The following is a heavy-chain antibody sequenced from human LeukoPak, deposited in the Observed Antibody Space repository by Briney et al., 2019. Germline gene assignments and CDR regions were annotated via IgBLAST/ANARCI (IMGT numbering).Heavy chain of an antibody. CDR2: INHSGST. CDR1: GGSISSGGYY. CDR3: ARTEDIVATGSWFDP. V-gene: IGHV4-31*03. Sequence: SETLSLTCTVSGGSISSGGYYWSWIRQHPGKGLEWIGEINHSGSTNYNPSLKSRVTISVDTSKNQFSLKLSSVTAADTAVYYCARTEDIVATGSWFDPWGQGTLVTVSS. J-gene: IGHJ5*02. D-gene: IGHD5-12*01.